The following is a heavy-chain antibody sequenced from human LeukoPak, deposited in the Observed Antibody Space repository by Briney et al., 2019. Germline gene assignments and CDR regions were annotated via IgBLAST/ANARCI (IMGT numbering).Heavy chain of an antibody. CDR3: TRDRGAYNWFDP. V-gene: IGHV3-73*01. CDR2: IDKKDNLYAT. CDR1: AVTFSGSA. Sequence: GGTLRLSCAASAVTFSGSAVHRVRQSSGKGLERVGHIDKKDNLYATTYAESVKGRFTISRDDSKDTAFMHMDSLKTEDTALYYCTRDRGAYNWFDPWGQGTLVTVSS. D-gene: IGHD5-12*01. J-gene: IGHJ5*02.